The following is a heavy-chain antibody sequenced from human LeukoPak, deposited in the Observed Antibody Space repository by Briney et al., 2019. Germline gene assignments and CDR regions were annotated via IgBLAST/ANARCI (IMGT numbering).Heavy chain of an antibody. D-gene: IGHD3-22*01. J-gene: IGHJ4*02. CDR2: ISGSGSDT. CDR3: AKRGYYYDSRVFHGFDY. CDR1: GFTFSSYV. V-gene: IGHV3-23*01. Sequence: GGSLRLSCAASGFTFSSYVMSWVRQAPGKGLEWVSGISGSGSDTYYADSVKGRFTISRDISKNTLYLQMNSLRAEDTAVYYCAKRGYYYDSRVFHGFDYWGQGTLVTVSS.